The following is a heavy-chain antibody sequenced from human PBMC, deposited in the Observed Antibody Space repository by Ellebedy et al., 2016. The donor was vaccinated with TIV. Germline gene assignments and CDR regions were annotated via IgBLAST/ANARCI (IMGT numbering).Heavy chain of an antibody. CDR3: ARLARGGSYSRYFDY. CDR2: ISYDGSNK. J-gene: IGHJ4*02. Sequence: GGSLRLSXAASGFTFSSYGMHWVRQAPGKGLEWVAVISYDGSNKYYADSVKGRFTISRDNSKNTLYLQMNSLRAEDTAVYYCARLARGGSYSRYFDYWGQGTLVTVSS. CDR1: GFTFSSYG. V-gene: IGHV3-30*03. D-gene: IGHD1-26*01.